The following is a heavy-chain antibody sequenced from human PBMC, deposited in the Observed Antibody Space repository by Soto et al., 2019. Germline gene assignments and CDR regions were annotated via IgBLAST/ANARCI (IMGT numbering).Heavy chain of an antibody. V-gene: IGHV1-18*04. J-gene: IGHJ6*02. Sequence: QVQLVQSGAEVKKPGASLKVSCQSSGYSFSDYGIAWVRQAPGQGLAWVGWISTYNGNTNYAQKFQGRVTMTTDTSANTAYMELRSLRSDDTAMYYCARYGYSSGWYLGTGMDVSGQGTPVNVSS. CDR3: ARYGYSSGWYLGTGMDV. CDR1: GYSFSDYG. D-gene: IGHD6-19*01. CDR2: ISTYNGNT.